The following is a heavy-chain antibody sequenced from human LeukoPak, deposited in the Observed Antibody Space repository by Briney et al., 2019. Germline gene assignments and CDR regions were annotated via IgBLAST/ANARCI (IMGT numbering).Heavy chain of an antibody. CDR3: ARGNNGWLVLGEFDY. J-gene: IGHJ4*02. CDR1: GFTFSSYW. D-gene: IGHD6-19*01. Sequence: GGSLRLSCAASGFTFSSYWMSWVRQAPGMGLEWVANIKQDGSEKYYVDSVKGRFTISRDNAKNSLYLQMNSLRAEDTAVYYCARGNNGWLVLGEFDYWGQGTLVTVSS. V-gene: IGHV3-7*04. CDR2: IKQDGSEK.